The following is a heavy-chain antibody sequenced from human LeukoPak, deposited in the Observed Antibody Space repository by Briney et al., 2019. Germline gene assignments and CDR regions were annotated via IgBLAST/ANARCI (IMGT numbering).Heavy chain of an antibody. CDR2: IIPNLGTA. Sequence: GASVKVSCKASRGTLSSYAISWLRQAPGQGLEWMGGIIPNLGTANYAQKFHGRVTITKDETTSPAYMELSSLRSDAAAVYYCATGFLGNGYNIYYFDYWGQGTLVTVSS. CDR3: ATGFLGNGYNIYYFDY. J-gene: IGHJ4*02. CDR1: RGTLSSYA. D-gene: IGHD3-9*01. V-gene: IGHV1-69*05.